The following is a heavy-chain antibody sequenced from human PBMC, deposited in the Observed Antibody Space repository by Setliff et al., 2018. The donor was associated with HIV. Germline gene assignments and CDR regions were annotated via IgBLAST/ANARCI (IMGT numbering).Heavy chain of an antibody. CDR2: IYYSGRT. CDR1: GGSISSSSYY. J-gene: IGHJ4*02. D-gene: IGHD6-13*01. V-gene: IGHV4-39*01. CDR3: ATYSSSWPDY. Sequence: SETLSLTCTVSGGSISSSSYYWGWIRQPPGKGLECIGSIYYSGRTCYNPSLKSRVSISVDTSKNQFSLKLSSVTAADTAVYYCATYSSSWPDYWGQGTLVTVPQ.